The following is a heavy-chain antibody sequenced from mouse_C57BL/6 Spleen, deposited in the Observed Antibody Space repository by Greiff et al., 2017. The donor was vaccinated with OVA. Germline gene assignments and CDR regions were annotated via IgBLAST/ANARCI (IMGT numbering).Heavy chain of an antibody. J-gene: IGHJ4*01. V-gene: IGHV1-22*01. D-gene: IGHD1-1*01. CDR3: ARSKIYYYGSSYDYDAMDY. CDR2: INPNNGGT. Sequence: EVKLMESGPELVKPGASVKMSCKASGYTFTDYNMHWVKQSHGKSLEWIGYINPNNGGTSYNQKFKGKATLTVNKSSSTAYMELRSLTSEDSAVYYFARSKIYYYGSSYDYDAMDYWGQGTSVTVSS. CDR1: GYTFTDYN.